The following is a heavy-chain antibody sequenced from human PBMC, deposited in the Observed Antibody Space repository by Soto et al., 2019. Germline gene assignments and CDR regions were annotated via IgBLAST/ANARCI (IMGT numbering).Heavy chain of an antibody. V-gene: IGHV3-21*01. J-gene: IGHJ6*02. D-gene: IGHD3-22*01. CDR3: ARDFRYYYDSSGSHAFYCYDGMDV. Sequence: PGGSLTLSCAASGFTFSSYSMNWVRQAPGKGLEWVSSISSSSSYIYYADSVKGRFTISRDNAKNSLYLQMNSLRDEDTAVYYCARDFRYYYDSSGSHAFYCYDGMDVWCQGTTVTVSS. CDR2: ISSSSSYI. CDR1: GFTFSSYS.